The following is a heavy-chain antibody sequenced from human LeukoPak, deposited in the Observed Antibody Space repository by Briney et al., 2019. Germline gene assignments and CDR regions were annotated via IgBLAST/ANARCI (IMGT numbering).Heavy chain of an antibody. CDR2: ISGSGGST. CDR1: GVTFSSYA. D-gene: IGHD6-19*01. CDR3: ANLRGIAVVEYAFDI. Sequence: GGSLRLSCAASGVTFSSYAMSWVRQAPGKGLEWVSAISGSGGSTYYADSVKGRFTISRDNSKNTLYLQMNSLRAEDTAVYYCANLRGIAVVEYAFDIWGQGTMVTVSS. V-gene: IGHV3-23*01. J-gene: IGHJ3*02.